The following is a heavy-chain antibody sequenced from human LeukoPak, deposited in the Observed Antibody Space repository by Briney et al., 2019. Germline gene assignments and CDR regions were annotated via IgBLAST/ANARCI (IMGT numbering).Heavy chain of an antibody. CDR3: ARESPGTWGYD. D-gene: IGHD6-13*01. CDR2: ISAYNGNT. Sequence: ASVKVSCKASGYTFTGYYMHWVRQAPGQGLEWMGWISAYNGNTNYAQKLQGRVTMTTDTSTSTAYMELRSLRSDDTAVYYCARESPGTWGYDWGQGTLVTVSS. V-gene: IGHV1-18*04. J-gene: IGHJ4*02. CDR1: GYTFTGYY.